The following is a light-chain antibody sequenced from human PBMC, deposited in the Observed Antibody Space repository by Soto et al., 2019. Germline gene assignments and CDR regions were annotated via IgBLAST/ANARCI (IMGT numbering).Light chain of an antibody. CDR3: QQYYSSPLT. J-gene: IGKJ4*01. CDR1: QSVLYRSNNKNY. Sequence: DIVMTQSPDSLAVSLGERATINCKSSQSVLYRSNNKNYLAWYQHKLGQPPKLLIYWASTRESGVPDRFSGSGSGTDFTLTINSLQAEDVAVYYCQQYYSSPLTFGGGTKVEIK. CDR2: WAS. V-gene: IGKV4-1*01.